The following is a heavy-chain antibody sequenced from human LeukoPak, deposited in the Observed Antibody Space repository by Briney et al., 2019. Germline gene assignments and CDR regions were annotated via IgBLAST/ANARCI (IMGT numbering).Heavy chain of an antibody. Sequence: GASVKVSCKASGYTFTSYGISWVRQGPGQGLEWVGWISAYNGNTNYAQKLQGRVTMTTDTSTSTAYMELRSLRSDDTAVYYCARDQTVTTSYYYYYMDVWGKGTTVTVSS. CDR2: ISAYNGNT. CDR3: ARDQTVTTSYYYYYMDV. V-gene: IGHV1-18*01. J-gene: IGHJ6*03. CDR1: GYTFTSYG. D-gene: IGHD4-17*01.